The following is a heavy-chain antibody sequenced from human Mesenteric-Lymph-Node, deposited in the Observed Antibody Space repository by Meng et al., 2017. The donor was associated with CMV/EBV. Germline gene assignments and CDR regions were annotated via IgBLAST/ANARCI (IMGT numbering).Heavy chain of an antibody. CDR1: GFSFSTYE. J-gene: IGHJ4*02. CDR3: ARETQALDY. CDR2: ISTSGNTI. V-gene: IGHV3-48*03. Sequence: GESLKISCAASGFSFSTYEMNWVRQAPGKGLEWVSSISTSGNTISYADSVKGRFTISRDSARNSVYLQMHSLRAEDTAVYYCARETQALDYWGQGTLVTVSS.